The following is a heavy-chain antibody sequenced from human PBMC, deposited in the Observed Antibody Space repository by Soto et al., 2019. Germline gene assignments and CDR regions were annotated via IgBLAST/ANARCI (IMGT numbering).Heavy chain of an antibody. V-gene: IGHV1-69*01. J-gene: IGHJ4*02. CDR1: GGTFSHQA. CDR2: IIPISGTA. Sequence: QVQLVQSGAEVKKPGSSVKVSCKATGGTFSHQAISWVRQAPGQGLEWMGGIIPISGTANYAQKFQGRVTITADESTNTAYMYLGSMRSEDTAVYYCARGGYCSTTSCYTVEDYWGQGTLVTVSS. CDR3: ARGGYCSTTSCYTVEDY. D-gene: IGHD2-2*02.